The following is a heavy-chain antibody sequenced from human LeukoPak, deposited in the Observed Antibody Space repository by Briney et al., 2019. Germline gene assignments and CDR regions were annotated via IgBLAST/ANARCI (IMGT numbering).Heavy chain of an antibody. CDR2: MNPNSGNT. CDR3: ARGPNHYYYMDF. CDR1: GYTFTSYD. J-gene: IGHJ6*03. Sequence: ASVKVSCKASGYTFTSYDINWVRQATGQGLEWMGWMNPNSGNTGYAQKFQGRVTITRNTSITTAYMELSSLRSEDTAVYYCARGPNHYYYMDFWGTGTTVSVSS. D-gene: IGHD2-8*01. V-gene: IGHV1-8*03.